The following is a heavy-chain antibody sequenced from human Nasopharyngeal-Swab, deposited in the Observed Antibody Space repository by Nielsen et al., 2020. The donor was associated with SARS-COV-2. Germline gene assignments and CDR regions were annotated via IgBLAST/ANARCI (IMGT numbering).Heavy chain of an antibody. D-gene: IGHD5-12*01. J-gene: IGHJ6*02. Sequence: GSLKISCAASGFTFNSHGMHWVRQAPGKGLEWVAVISFDGSKKYYADSVKGRFTISRDSSKNTLYLQMNSLRAEDTAVYYCARDTSVDIVLLYYGMDVWGHGTTVTVSS. V-gene: IGHV3-30*03. CDR1: GFTFNSHG. CDR3: ARDTSVDIVLLYYGMDV. CDR2: ISFDGSKK.